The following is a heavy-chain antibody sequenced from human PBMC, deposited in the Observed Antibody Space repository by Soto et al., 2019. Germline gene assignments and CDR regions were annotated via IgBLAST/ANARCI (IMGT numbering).Heavy chain of an antibody. J-gene: IGHJ5*02. CDR1: GYTFTSYA. D-gene: IGHD2-21*02. CDR2: INAGNGNT. CDR3: ARMETGRVVTRPNWFDP. V-gene: IGHV1-3*01. Sequence: QVQLVQSGAEVKKPGASVKVSCKASGYTFTSYAMHWVRQAPGQRLGWMGWINAGNGNTKYSQNFQGRVTLTRDTSERKGEMELSSLRSEDTAVYYCARMETGRVVTRPNWFDPWGQGTLVTVSS.